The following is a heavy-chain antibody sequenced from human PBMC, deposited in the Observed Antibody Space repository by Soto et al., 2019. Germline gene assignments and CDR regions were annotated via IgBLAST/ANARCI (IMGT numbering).Heavy chain of an antibody. CDR3: ARMAGYYDILTGYPDPCYYYGMDV. Sequence: ASGPTLVNPTQTLTLTCTFSGFSLSTSGMCVSWIRQPPGKALEWLALIDWDDDKYYSTSLKTRLTISKDTSKNQVVLTMTNMDPVDTATYYCARMAGYYDILTGYPDPCYYYGMDVWCQGTTVTVSS. V-gene: IGHV2-70*01. CDR1: GFSLSTSGMC. CDR2: IDWDDDK. J-gene: IGHJ6*02. D-gene: IGHD3-9*01.